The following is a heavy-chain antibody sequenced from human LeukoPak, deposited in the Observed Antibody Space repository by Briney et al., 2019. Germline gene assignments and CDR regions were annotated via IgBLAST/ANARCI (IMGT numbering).Heavy chain of an antibody. J-gene: IGHJ4*02. Sequence: GGSLRLSCAASGFTFSSYWMSWVRQAPGKGLEWVANIKQDGSEKYYVDSVKGRFTISRDSAKNSLYLQMNSLRAEDTAVYYCARDFGIHGYCFDYWGQGTLVTVSS. V-gene: IGHV3-7*01. D-gene: IGHD3-10*01. CDR2: IKQDGSEK. CDR3: ARDFGIHGYCFDY. CDR1: GFTFSSYW.